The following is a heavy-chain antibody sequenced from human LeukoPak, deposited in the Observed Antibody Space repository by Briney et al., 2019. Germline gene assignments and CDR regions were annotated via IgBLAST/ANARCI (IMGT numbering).Heavy chain of an antibody. D-gene: IGHD6-13*01. CDR2: IRYDGSNK. V-gene: IGHV3-30*02. Sequence: GGSLRLSCAASGFTFSSYGMHWVRQAPGKGLEWVAFIRYDGSNKYYADSVKGRFTISRDNSKNTLYLQMNSLRAEDTAVYYCAKDTIRGIAAAGGGYFDYWGQGTLVTVSS. J-gene: IGHJ4*02. CDR3: AKDTIRGIAAAGGGYFDY. CDR1: GFTFSSYG.